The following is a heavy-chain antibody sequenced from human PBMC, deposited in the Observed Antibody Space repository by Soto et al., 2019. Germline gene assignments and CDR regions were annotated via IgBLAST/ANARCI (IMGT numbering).Heavy chain of an antibody. D-gene: IGHD2-15*01. Sequence: SETMSLTCSVSGDSISTVDYFWAWIRQPPGQALEYIGYIYKSATTYYNPSFESRVAISLDTSKSQFSLNVTSVTAADTAVYFCARGRYCLTGRCFPNWFDSWGQGTLVTVSS. J-gene: IGHJ5*01. CDR1: GDSISTVDYF. CDR3: ARGRYCLTGRCFPNWFDS. V-gene: IGHV4-30-4*01. CDR2: IYKSATT.